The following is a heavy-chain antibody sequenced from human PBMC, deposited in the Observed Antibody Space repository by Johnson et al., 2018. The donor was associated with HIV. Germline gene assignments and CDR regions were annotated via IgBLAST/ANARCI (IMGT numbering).Heavy chain of an antibody. CDR1: GFTFSSYA. Sequence: QVQLVESGGGVVQPGRSLRLSCAASGFTFSSYAMHWVRQAPGKGLEWVVTISYDGSNKYYADSVKGRFTLSSDNSKNTLYLQMNSLRAEDTAVYYCARGGAGIAAAEDAFDIWGQGTMVTVSS. D-gene: IGHD6-13*01. CDR3: ARGGAGIAAAEDAFDI. J-gene: IGHJ3*02. V-gene: IGHV3-30-3*01. CDR2: ISYDGSNK.